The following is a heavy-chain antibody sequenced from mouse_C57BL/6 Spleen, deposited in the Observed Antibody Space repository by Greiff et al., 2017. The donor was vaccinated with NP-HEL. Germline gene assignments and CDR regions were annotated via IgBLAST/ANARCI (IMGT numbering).Heavy chain of an antibody. D-gene: IGHD6-1*01. CDR2: ISDGGSYT. J-gene: IGHJ2*01. V-gene: IGHV5-4*01. Sequence: EVKVVESGGGLVKPGGSLKLSCAASGFTFSSYAMSWVRQTPEKRLEWVATISDGGSYTYYPDNVKGRFTISRDNAKNNLYLQMSHLKSEDTAMYYCARDHSLDYWGQGTTLTVSS. CDR1: GFTFSSYA. CDR3: ARDHSLDY.